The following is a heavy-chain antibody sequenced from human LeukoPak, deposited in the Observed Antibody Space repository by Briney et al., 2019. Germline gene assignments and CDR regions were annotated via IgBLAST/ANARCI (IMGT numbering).Heavy chain of an antibody. CDR1: GFTFSSYT. CDR3: AELGITMIGGV. D-gene: IGHD3-10*02. CDR2: ISTDNSYI. V-gene: IGHV3-21*01. Sequence: GGSLRLSCAASGFTFSSYTMNWVRQAPGMGLEWVSSISTDNSYIYYTDSLKGRLTISRDNAKHSLYLQMNSLRAEDTAVYYCAELGITMIGGVWGKGTTVTISS. J-gene: IGHJ6*04.